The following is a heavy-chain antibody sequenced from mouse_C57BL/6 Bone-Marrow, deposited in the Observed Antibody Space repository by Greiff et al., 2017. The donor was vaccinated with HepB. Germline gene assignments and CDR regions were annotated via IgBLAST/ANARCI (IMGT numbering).Heavy chain of an antibody. D-gene: IGHD1-1*01. Sequence: EVKLVESGGGLVQPGGSLKLSCAASGFTFSDYYMYWVRQTPEKRLEWVAYISNGGGSTYYPDTVKGRITIARVNAENTLYLQMSRLKSEDTAMYYCARRTGVDRWYFDDWGTGTTVTVSS. V-gene: IGHV5-12*01. J-gene: IGHJ1*03. CDR1: GFTFSDYY. CDR3: ARRTGVDRWYFDD. CDR2: ISNGGGST.